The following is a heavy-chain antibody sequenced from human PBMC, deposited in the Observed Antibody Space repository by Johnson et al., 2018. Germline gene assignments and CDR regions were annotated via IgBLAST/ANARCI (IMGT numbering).Heavy chain of an antibody. Sequence: QVQLVESGAEVKKPGASVRVSCKASGYTLSSYAINWVRQATGQGLEWMGWMNPNSGTTAYTQKFQGRVTMTRNTSIGIADMVLSSLGSDDTAVYFCARWYSGNGYFNYMYVGGKGTTVTVSS. D-gene: IGHD5-12*01. V-gene: IGHV1-8*01. CDR3: ARWYSGNGYFNYMYV. CDR1: GYTLSSYA. J-gene: IGHJ6*03. CDR2: MNPNSGTT.